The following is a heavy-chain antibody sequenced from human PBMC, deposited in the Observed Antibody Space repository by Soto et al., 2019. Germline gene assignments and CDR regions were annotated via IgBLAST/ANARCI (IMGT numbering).Heavy chain of an antibody. J-gene: IGHJ1*01. D-gene: IGHD3-22*01. Sequence: QVKLVQSGTEVKKPGASMKVSCKASGYSFGTSGISWVRQAPGQGLQWMGWISAYNGNTNYEQKLQDRVTMTTDTSTKTAYLELRSLRSDDTAMYYCARAGQYYDSSGYASWGQGTLVTVSS. V-gene: IGHV1-18*01. CDR1: GYSFGTSG. CDR3: ARAGQYYDSSGYAS. CDR2: ISAYNGNT.